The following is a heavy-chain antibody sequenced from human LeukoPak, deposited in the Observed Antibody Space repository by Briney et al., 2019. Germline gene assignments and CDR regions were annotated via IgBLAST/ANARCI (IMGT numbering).Heavy chain of an antibody. CDR1: GGSISSGSYY. CDR3: ARVSRYDFWSGYYVFDY. V-gene: IGHV4-61*02. J-gene: IGHJ4*02. CDR2: IYTSGST. Sequence: PSQTLSLTCTVSGGSISSGSYYWSWIRQPAGKGLEWIGRIYTSGSTNYNPSLKSRVTMSVDTSKNQFSLKLSSVTAADTAVYYCARVSRYDFWSGYYVFDYWGQGTLVTVSS. D-gene: IGHD3-3*01.